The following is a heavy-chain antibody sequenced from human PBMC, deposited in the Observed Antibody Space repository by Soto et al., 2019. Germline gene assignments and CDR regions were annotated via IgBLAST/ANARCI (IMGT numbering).Heavy chain of an antibody. CDR1: GGSISSSSYY. D-gene: IGHD2-8*01. V-gene: IGHV4-39*01. J-gene: IGHJ5*02. CDR3: ARRGYCTNGVCYTWWFDP. CDR2: IYYSGST. Sequence: DTLSLTCTVSGGSISSSSYYWGWIRQPPGKGLEWIGSIYYSGSTYYNPSLKSRVTISVDTSKNQFSLKLSSVTAADTAVYYCARRGYCTNGVCYTWWFDPWGQGTLVTVSS.